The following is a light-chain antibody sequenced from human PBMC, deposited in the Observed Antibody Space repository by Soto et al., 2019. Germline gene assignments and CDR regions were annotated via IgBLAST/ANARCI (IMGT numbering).Light chain of an antibody. CDR3: QQYNNWPPWT. CDR1: QSVSSN. CDR2: GAS. Sequence: EIVMTQSPATLSVSPGERATLSCRASQSVSSNLAWYQQKPGQALRLLIYGASTMATGIPARFSGSGSGTEFTLTISSLQSEDFAVDYCQQYNNWPPWTFGQGTKVEIK. V-gene: IGKV3-15*01. J-gene: IGKJ1*01.